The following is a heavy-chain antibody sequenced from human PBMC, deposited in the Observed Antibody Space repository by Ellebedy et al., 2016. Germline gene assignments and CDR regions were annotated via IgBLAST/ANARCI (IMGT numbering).Heavy chain of an antibody. V-gene: IGHV3-30*03. CDR1: GFTFNNYW. CDR2: ISYDGNNK. D-gene: IGHD4-23*01. CDR3: ARNIQPNYGGKAPYGMDV. Sequence: GGSLRLSXVASGFTFNNYWMSWVRQAPGKGLEWVAVISYDGNNKDYVDSVKGRFTISRDNSKNTLYLQMNSLRAEDTAVYYCARNIQPNYGGKAPYGMDVWGQGTTVTVSS. J-gene: IGHJ6*02.